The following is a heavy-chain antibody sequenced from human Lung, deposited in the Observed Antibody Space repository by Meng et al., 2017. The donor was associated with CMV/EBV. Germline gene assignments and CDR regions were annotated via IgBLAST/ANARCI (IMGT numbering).Heavy chain of an antibody. Sequence: ESLKISWAASGFTFNTYWMTWVRQAPGKGLEWVATLNQDGSQKYYVDSVKGRFTVSKDNAKNSLSLQMSSLRVEDTAVYYCATDTGSHWGQGTLVTVS. CDR1: GFTFNTYW. CDR3: ATDTGSH. J-gene: IGHJ4*02. V-gene: IGHV3-7*01. CDR2: LNQDGSQK. D-gene: IGHD3-10*01.